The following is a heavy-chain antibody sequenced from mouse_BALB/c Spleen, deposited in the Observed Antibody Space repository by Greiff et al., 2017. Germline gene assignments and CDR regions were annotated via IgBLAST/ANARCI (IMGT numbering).Heavy chain of an antibody. CDR1: EYEFPSHD. V-gene: IGHV5-2*01. D-gene: IGHD2-12*01. J-gene: IGHJ3*01. CDR3: GRHEGNDSWFAY. CDR2: INSDGGST. Sequence: EVQVVESGGGLVQPGESLKLSCESTEYEFPSHDMSWVRKTPEKRLELVAAINSDGGSTYYQDTMERRFTISRDNTKKTLYLQLSSLRSEDTAVYYYGRHEGNDSWFAYWGQGTLVTVSA.